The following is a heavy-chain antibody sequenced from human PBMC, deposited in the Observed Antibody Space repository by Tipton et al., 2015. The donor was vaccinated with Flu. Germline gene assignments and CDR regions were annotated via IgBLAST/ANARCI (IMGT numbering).Heavy chain of an antibody. V-gene: IGHV3-33*06. CDR2: MWYDGINK. CDR3: AKDQGNYNYAIDL. D-gene: IGHD3-16*01. J-gene: IGHJ5*02. CDR1: GFTFSGFG. Sequence: SLRLSCEASGFTFSGFGMHWVRQAPGKGLEWVAMMWYDGINKYYADSVTGRFTISRDNSKSTLYLQLNSLRAEDTAVHYCAKDQGNYNYAIDLWGQGTLVTVSS.